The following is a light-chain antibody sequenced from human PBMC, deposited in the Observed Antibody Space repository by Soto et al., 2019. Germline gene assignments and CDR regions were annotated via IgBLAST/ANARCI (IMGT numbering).Light chain of an antibody. CDR1: SSDVGGYNY. CDR2: DVS. CDR3: SSYTSSSPYV. Sequence: SVLAKPASVSGSPGRSITISCTGTSSDVGGYNYVSWYQQHPGKAPKLMIYDVSNRPSGVSNRFSGSKSGNTASLTISGLQAEDEADYYCSSYTSSSPYVFGTGTKVTVL. V-gene: IGLV2-14*01. J-gene: IGLJ1*01.